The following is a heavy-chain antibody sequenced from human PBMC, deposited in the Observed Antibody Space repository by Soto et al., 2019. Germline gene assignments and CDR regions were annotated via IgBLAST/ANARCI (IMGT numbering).Heavy chain of an antibody. CDR2: IYYSGST. D-gene: IGHD5-12*01. V-gene: IGHV4-59*01. CDR3: ARAVEMATISFDP. J-gene: IGHJ5*02. CDR1: GGSISSYY. Sequence: AETLSLTCTVSGGSISSYYWSWIRQPPGKGLEWIGYIYYSGSTNYNPALENRVTISVDTSKNQFALKLSSVTAADTAVYYCARAVEMATISFDPWAQGTLVTVS.